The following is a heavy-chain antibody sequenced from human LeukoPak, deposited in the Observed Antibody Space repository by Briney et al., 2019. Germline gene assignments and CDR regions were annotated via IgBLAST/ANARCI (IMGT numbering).Heavy chain of an antibody. J-gene: IGHJ4*02. CDR2: IYYSGRT. CDR3: ARGQKYRNGYTVTELGSGYFDY. Sequence: PSETLSLTCSVSGGSISSYYWGWIRQPPGKGLEWIGYIYYSGRTNYNPSLKSRVTISVDTSKNQFSLTLSSVTAADTAVYYCARGQKYRNGYTVTELGSGYFDYWGQGTLVTVPS. V-gene: IGHV4-59*01. CDR1: GGSISSYY. D-gene: IGHD5-18*01.